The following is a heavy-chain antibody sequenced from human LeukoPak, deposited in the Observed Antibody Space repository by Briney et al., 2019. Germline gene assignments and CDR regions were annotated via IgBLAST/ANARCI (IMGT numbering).Heavy chain of an antibody. V-gene: IGHV1-8*01. CDR1: GYTFTSYD. CDR3: ARDPGEGSGWYLGIDP. D-gene: IGHD6-19*01. CDR2: MNPNSGNI. Sequence: ASVKVSCKASGYTFTSYDINWVRQATGQGLEWMGWMNPNSGNIGYAQKFQGRVTMTRNTSISTAYMELRSLRSDDTAVYYCARDPGEGSGWYLGIDPWGQGTLVTVSS. J-gene: IGHJ5*02.